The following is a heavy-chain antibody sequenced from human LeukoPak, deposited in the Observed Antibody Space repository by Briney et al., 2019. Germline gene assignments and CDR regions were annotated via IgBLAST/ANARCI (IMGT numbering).Heavy chain of an antibody. CDR3: AGDDYGDYYDY. D-gene: IGHD4-17*01. CDR2: IYYSGST. Sequence: PSETLSLTCTVSGGSISSSSYYWGWIRQPPGKGLEWIGSIYYSGSTYYNPSLKSRVTISVDTSKNQFSLKLSSVTAADTAVYYCAGDDYGDYYDYWGQGTLVTVSS. V-gene: IGHV4-39*02. J-gene: IGHJ4*02. CDR1: GGSISSSSYY.